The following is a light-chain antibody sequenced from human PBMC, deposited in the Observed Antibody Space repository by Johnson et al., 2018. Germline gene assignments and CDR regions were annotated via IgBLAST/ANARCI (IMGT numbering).Light chain of an antibody. V-gene: IGLV1-51*02. CDR2: ENN. Sequence: QSVLTQPPSVSAAPGQKVTISCSGSSSNIGNNYVSWYQQLPGTAPKLLIYENNKRPSGIHDRVSGSKSGTSATLGITGLQTGDEADYYCGTWDSSLSAGNVFGTGTKVTVL. J-gene: IGLJ1*01. CDR1: SSNIGNNY. CDR3: GTWDSSLSAGNV.